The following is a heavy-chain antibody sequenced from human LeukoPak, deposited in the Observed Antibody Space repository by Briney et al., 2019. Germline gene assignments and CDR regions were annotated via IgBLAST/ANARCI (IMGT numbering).Heavy chain of an antibody. CDR3: ASEGAVTGSDAFDI. V-gene: IGHV3-23*01. CDR1: GFTFSNYA. Sequence: PGGSLRLSCAASGFTFSNYAMSWVRQAPGKGLEWVSVISGSGGSTYYAGSVKGRFTISRDNSKNTLYLQMNSLRAEDTAVYYCASEGAVTGSDAFDIWGQGTMVTVSS. D-gene: IGHD3-9*01. J-gene: IGHJ3*02. CDR2: ISGSGGST.